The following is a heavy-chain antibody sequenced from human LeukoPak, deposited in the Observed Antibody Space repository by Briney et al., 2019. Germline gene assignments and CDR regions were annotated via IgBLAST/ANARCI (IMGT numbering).Heavy chain of an antibody. CDR2: IIPIFGTA. D-gene: IGHD5-24*01. CDR1: GGTFSSYA. J-gene: IGHJ4*02. CDR3: ARSRDGYNFVFYYFDY. V-gene: IGHV1-69*05. Sequence: SVKVSCKASGGTFSSYAISWLRQAPGQGLEWMGGIIPIFGTANYAQKFQGRVTITTDESTSTAYMELSSLRSEDTAVYYCARSRDGYNFVFYYFDYWGQGTLVTVSS.